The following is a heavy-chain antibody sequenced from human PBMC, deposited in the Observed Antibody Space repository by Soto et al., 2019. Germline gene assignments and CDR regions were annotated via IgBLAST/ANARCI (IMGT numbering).Heavy chain of an antibody. CDR1: GFTFSSYL. V-gene: IGHV3-7*01. Sequence: GSLRLSCAASGFTFSSYLMSWVRQAPGKGLEWVANIKQDGSEKYYVDSVKGRFTISRDNSKNSLYLQMNSLRAEDTAVYYCARGDYYGSGSYYGYYGMDVWGQGTTVNVSS. J-gene: IGHJ6*02. CDR2: IKQDGSEK. D-gene: IGHD3-10*01. CDR3: ARGDYYGSGSYYGYYGMDV.